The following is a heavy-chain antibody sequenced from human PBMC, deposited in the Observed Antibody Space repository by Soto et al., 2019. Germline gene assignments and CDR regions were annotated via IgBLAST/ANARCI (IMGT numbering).Heavy chain of an antibody. V-gene: IGHV1-69*02. Sequence: QVPLVQSGAEVKKPGSSVKVSCKASGGTFSSYTITWVRQAPGQGLEWMGRIIPILGIANYAQKFQGRVTITADKSTSTAYMELSSLRSQATAVYYGKRGANLVVVAAAFDYWGLGSLVTASS. J-gene: IGHJ4*02. D-gene: IGHD2-15*01. CDR3: KRGANLVVVAAAFDY. CDR1: GGTFSSYT. CDR2: IIPILGIA.